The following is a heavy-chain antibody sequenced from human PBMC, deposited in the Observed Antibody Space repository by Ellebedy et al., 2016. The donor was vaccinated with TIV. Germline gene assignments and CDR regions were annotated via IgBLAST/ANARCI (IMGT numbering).Heavy chain of an antibody. V-gene: IGHV3-7*03. Sequence: PGGSLRLSCAASGFTFSTYWMTWVRQAPGKGLEWVANIKQDGRETYYVDSVKGRFTISRENAKRSLFLQMNSLRVDDTAVYYCGTWGQSYGSWGQGSLVTSSS. CDR2: IKQDGRET. CDR1: GFTFSTYW. D-gene: IGHD3-16*01. CDR3: GTWGQSYGS. J-gene: IGHJ4*02.